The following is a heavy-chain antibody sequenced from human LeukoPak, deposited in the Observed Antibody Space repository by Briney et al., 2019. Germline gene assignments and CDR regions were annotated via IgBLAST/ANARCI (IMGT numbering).Heavy chain of an antibody. CDR3: ARDGGSYDY. J-gene: IGHJ4*02. V-gene: IGHV3-11*04. CDR1: GFTFSDYF. CDR2: ISSSGTR. Sequence: GGSLRLSCAASGFTFSDYFMSWIRQAPGKGLEWVSHISSSGTRYYADSVKGRATVSRDNAKNSLYLQMNSLRAEDTAVYYCARDGGSYDYWGQGTLVTVSS. D-gene: IGHD1-26*01.